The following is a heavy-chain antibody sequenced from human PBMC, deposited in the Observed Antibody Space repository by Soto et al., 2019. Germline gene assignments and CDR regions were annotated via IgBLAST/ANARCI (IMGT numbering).Heavy chain of an antibody. D-gene: IGHD4-17*01. CDR2: ISCDGNKK. J-gene: IGHJ3*02. Sequence: QVQLVESGGGVVQPGRSLRLSCAASGFSFSNYGMHWVRQAPGEGLEWVAVISCDGNKKYSADSVKGRITISRDNSKNTLYLQMKSLRAEDRAVYYCATYYGGYESGAFDIWGQGTMVTVSS. V-gene: IGHV3-30*03. CDR3: ATYYGGYESGAFDI. CDR1: GFSFSNYG.